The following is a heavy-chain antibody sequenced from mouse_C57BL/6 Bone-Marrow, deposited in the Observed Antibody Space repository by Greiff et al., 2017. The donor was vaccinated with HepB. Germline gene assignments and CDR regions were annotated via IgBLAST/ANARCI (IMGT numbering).Heavy chain of an antibody. D-gene: IGHD1-1*01. J-gene: IGHJ4*01. CDR1: GYSITSGYY. Sequence: EVQLVESGPGLVKPSQSLSLTCSVTGYSITSGYYWNWIRQFPGNKLEWMGYISYDGSNNYNPSLKNRISITRDTSKNQFFLKLNSVTTEDTATYYCANYYGSSYGYAMDYWGQGTSVTVSS. V-gene: IGHV3-6*01. CDR3: ANYYGSSYGYAMDY. CDR2: ISYDGSN.